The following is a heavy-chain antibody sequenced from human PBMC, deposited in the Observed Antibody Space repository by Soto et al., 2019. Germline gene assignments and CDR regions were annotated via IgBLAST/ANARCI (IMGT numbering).Heavy chain of an antibody. CDR3: AAGDYDFWSGYKAMDV. CDR2: IVVGSGNT. D-gene: IGHD3-3*01. CDR1: GFTFTSSA. Sequence: SVKVSCKASGFTFTSSAVQWVRQARGQRLEWIGWIVVGSGNTNYAQKFQERVTITRDMSTSTAYMELSSLRSEDTAVYYCAAGDYDFWSGYKAMDVWGQGTTVTVSS. J-gene: IGHJ6*02. V-gene: IGHV1-58*01.